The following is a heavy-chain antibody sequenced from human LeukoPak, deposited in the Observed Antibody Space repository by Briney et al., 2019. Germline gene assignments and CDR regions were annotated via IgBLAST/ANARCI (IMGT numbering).Heavy chain of an antibody. CDR2: TYYRSKWYN. Sequence: SQTLSLTCAISGDSVSSNSAAWNWIRQSPSRGLEWLGRTYYRSKWYNDYAVSVKSRITINPDTSKNQFSLQLNSVTPEDTAVYYCAREVDARDSSGCRWFDPWGQGTLVTVSS. D-gene: IGHD6-19*01. J-gene: IGHJ5*02. CDR3: AREVDARDSSGCRWFDP. CDR1: GDSVSSNSAA. V-gene: IGHV6-1*01.